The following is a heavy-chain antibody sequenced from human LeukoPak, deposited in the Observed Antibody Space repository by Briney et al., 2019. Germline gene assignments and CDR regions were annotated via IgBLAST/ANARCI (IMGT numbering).Heavy chain of an antibody. CDR3: ARAKFSNYPYYYYGMDV. D-gene: IGHD4-11*01. Sequence: PSETLCLTCAVHGGSFSGYYWSWIRQPPGKGLEWIGEINHSGSTNYNPSLKSRVTISVDTSKNQFSLKLSSVTAADTAVYYCARAKFSNYPYYYYGMDVWGQGTAVTVSS. CDR2: INHSGST. CDR1: GGSFSGYY. V-gene: IGHV4-34*01. J-gene: IGHJ6*02.